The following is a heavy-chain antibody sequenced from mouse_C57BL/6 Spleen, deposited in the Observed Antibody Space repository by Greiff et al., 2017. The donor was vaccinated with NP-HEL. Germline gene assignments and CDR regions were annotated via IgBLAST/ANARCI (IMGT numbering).Heavy chain of an antibody. J-gene: IGHJ2*01. D-gene: IGHD1-1*01. CDR3: ARNVFITTVAPYYFDY. V-gene: IGHV1-72*01. CDR2: IDPNSGGT. Sequence: GRGLEWIGRIDPNSGGTKYNEKFKSKATLTVDKPSSTAYMQLSSLTSEDSAVYYCARNVFITTVAPYYFDYWGQGTTLTVSS.